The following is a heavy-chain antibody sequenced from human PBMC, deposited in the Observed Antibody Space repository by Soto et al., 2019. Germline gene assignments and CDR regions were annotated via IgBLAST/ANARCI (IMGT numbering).Heavy chain of an antibody. J-gene: IGHJ4*02. CDR2: ISGSGGST. CDR3: AKDDYDILTGYSDKIF. CDR1: GFTFSSYA. D-gene: IGHD3-9*01. V-gene: IGHV3-23*01. Sequence: EVQLLESGGGLVQPGGSLRLSCAASGFTFSSYAMNWVRQAPGKGLEWVSTISGSGGSTYYADSVKGRFSISRDNSKNTLYLQMNSLRAEDTAVYYCAKDDYDILTGYSDKIFWGQGTLVTVSS.